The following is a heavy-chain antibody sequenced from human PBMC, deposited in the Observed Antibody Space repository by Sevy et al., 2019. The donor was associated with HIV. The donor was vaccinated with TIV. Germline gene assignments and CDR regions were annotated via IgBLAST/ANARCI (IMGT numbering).Heavy chain of an antibody. J-gene: IGHJ4*02. Sequence: GGSLRLSCAASGFIFTTYEMYWVRQAPGRGLEWVSYITSSGSTIYYADSVKGRFSISRDNVKNSLYLQMNNLRAEDTAVYYCARARDYYNSVGPYYFDYWGQRTLVTVSS. CDR1: GFIFTTYE. D-gene: IGHD3-22*01. CDR2: ITSSGSTI. V-gene: IGHV3-48*03. CDR3: ARARDYYNSVGPYYFDY.